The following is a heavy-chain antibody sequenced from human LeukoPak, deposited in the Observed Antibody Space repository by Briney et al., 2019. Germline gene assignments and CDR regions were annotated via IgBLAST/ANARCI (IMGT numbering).Heavy chain of an antibody. CDR1: GGSISSSSYY. V-gene: IGHV4-39*01. Sequence: SSETLSLTCTVSGGSISSSSYYWGWIRQPPGKGLEWIGSIYYSGSTYYNPSLKSRVTISVDTSKNQFSLKLSSVTAADTAVYYCARQIYQTGRPFWDYWGQGTLVTASS. CDR2: IYYSGST. D-gene: IGHD1-14*01. CDR3: ARQIYQTGRPFWDY. J-gene: IGHJ4*02.